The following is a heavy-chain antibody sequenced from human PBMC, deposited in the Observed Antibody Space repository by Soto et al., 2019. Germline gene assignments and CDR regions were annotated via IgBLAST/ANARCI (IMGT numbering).Heavy chain of an antibody. CDR2: IYHSGRT. J-gene: IGHJ6*02. CDR1: GGSISSSNW. Sequence: QVQLQESGPGLVKPSGTLSLTCAVSGGSISSSNWWSWVRQPPGKGLEWIGEIYHSGRTNYNPSLKSRVTISVDKSKNQFSLKLSSVTAADTAVYYCARVGSSTGDYYYYGMDVWGQGTTVTVSS. CDR3: ARVGSSTGDYYYYGMDV. V-gene: IGHV4-4*02. D-gene: IGHD2-2*01.